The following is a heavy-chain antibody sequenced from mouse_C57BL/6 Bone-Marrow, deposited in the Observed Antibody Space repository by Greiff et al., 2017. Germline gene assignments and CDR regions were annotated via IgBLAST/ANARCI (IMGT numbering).Heavy chain of an antibody. V-gene: IGHV1-55*01. Sequence: QVQLKQPGAELVKPGASVKMSCKASGYTFTSYWITWVKQRPGQGLEWIGDIYPGSGSTNYNEKFKSKATLTVDTSSSTAYMQLSSLTSEDAAVYDCAKFTYGSRGGYWGQGTTVTVAS. J-gene: IGHJ2*01. CDR3: AKFTYGSRGGY. CDR2: IYPGSGST. D-gene: IGHD1-1*01. CDR1: GYTFTSYW.